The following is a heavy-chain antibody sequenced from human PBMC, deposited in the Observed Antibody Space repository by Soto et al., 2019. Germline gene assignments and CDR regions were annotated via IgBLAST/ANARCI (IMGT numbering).Heavy chain of an antibody. Sequence: TSETLSLTCTVSGGSISRGNYNWGWIRQPPGKGLEWIGSIDYSGITHYNPSLEIRVSTSADTSKNQFSLKLSSVTAADTAVYYCARHGSYYDRSGYIDYWGQGTLVTVSS. J-gene: IGHJ4*02. CDR3: ARHGSYYDRSGYIDY. V-gene: IGHV4-39*01. CDR2: IDYSGIT. CDR1: GGSISRGNYN. D-gene: IGHD3-22*01.